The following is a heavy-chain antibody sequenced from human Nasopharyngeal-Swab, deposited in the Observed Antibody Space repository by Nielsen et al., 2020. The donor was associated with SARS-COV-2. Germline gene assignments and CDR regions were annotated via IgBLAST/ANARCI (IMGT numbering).Heavy chain of an antibody. CDR2: INHSGST. J-gene: IGHJ5*02. D-gene: IGHD3-3*01. CDR3: ARRRRIFRVVITQNWFDP. CDR1: GGSFSGYY. Sequence: SETLSLTCAVYGGSFSGYYWSWIRQPPGKGLEWIGEINHSGSTNYNPSLKSRVTISVDTSKNQFSLKLSSVTAADTAVYYCARRRRIFRVVITQNWFDPWGQGTLVTVSS. V-gene: IGHV4-34*01.